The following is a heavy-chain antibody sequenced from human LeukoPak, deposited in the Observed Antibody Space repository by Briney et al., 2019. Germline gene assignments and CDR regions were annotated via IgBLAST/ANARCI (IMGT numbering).Heavy chain of an antibody. V-gene: IGHV4-59*01. CDR2: IYYTGNT. Sequence: PSETLSLTCTVSGASISSYYWSWMRQPPGKGLEWIGYIYYTGNTNYNPSLKSRVTISLDTSKNQFSLKLSSVTAADTAVYYCAKMSLDYRFDPWGQGTLVTVSS. CDR3: AKMSLDYRFDP. D-gene: IGHD4-11*01. J-gene: IGHJ5*02. CDR1: GASISSYY.